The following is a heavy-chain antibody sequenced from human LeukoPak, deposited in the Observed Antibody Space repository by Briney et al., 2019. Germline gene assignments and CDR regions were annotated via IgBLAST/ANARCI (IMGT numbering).Heavy chain of an antibody. J-gene: IGHJ4*02. CDR1: GYTFTSYG. V-gene: IGHV1-18*01. CDR3: ARDQAIFGVVQDDY. CDR2: ISAYNGNT. Sequence: GASVKVSCKASGYTFTSYGISWVRQAPGQGLEWMGWISAYNGNTNYAQKLQGRVTMTTDTSTSTAYMELRSLRSDDTAVYYCARDQAIFGVVQDDYWGQGTLVTVSS. D-gene: IGHD3-3*01.